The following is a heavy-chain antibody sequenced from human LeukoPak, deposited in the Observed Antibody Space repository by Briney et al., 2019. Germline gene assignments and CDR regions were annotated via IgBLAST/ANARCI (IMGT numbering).Heavy chain of an antibody. Sequence: NRGASLQISCKGSGYSFTSYWIGWVRQMPGKGLEWMGIIYPGDSDTRYSPSFQGQVTISADKSISTAYLQWSSLKASGTAMYYCARHVTGQWLAIDYWGQGTLVTVSS. J-gene: IGHJ4*02. V-gene: IGHV5-51*01. CDR1: GYSFTSYW. CDR2: IYPGDSDT. CDR3: ARHVTGQWLAIDY. D-gene: IGHD6-19*01.